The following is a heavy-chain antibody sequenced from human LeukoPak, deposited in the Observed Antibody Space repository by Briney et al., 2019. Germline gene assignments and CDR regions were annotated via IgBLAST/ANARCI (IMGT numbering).Heavy chain of an antibody. Sequence: GGSLRLSGAASGFTFSSYAMSWVRQAPGKGLEWVSAISGSGGSTYYADSVKGRFTISRDNSKNTLYLQMNSLRAEDTAVYYCAKDGPHYYDSSGYYYVGSPFDYWGQGTLVTVSS. D-gene: IGHD3-22*01. CDR1: GFTFSSYA. CDR2: ISGSGGST. V-gene: IGHV3-23*01. J-gene: IGHJ4*02. CDR3: AKDGPHYYDSSGYYYVGSPFDY.